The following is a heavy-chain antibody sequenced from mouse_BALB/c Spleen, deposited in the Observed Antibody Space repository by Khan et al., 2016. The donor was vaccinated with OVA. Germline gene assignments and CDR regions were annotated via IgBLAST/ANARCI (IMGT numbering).Heavy chain of an antibody. CDR2: IWAGGST. V-gene: IGHV2-9*02. D-gene: IGHD2-10*01. CDR1: GFSLTKYG. CDR3: VRETAYYGSYEAMDY. J-gene: IGHJ4*01. Sequence: QVQLKESGPGLVAPSQSLSVTCTVSGFSLTKYGVHWVRQPPGKGLEWLGVIWAGGSTNYNSALMSRRSIRKDNARNQVFLKLNGLQTDDTARYYCVRETAYYGSYEAMDYWGQGTSVTVSS.